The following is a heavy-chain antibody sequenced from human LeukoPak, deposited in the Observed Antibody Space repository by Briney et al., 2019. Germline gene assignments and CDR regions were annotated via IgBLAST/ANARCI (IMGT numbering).Heavy chain of an antibody. CDR3: ARDSDYYYGMDV. CDR1: GFTFSSYA. V-gene: IGHV3-23*01. Sequence: GGSLRLSCAASGFTFSSYAMSWVRQAPGKGLEWVSAISGSGGSTFYADSVKGRFTISRDNSKNTLYLQMNSLRVEDTAVYYCARDSDYYYGMDVWGKGTTVTVSS. J-gene: IGHJ6*04. CDR2: ISGSGGST.